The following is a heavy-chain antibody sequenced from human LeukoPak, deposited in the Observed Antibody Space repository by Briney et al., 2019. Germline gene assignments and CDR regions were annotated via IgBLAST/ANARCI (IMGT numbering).Heavy chain of an antibody. CDR2: IYYSGST. CDR1: GGSLSSSSYY. D-gene: IGHD3-10*01. V-gene: IGHV4-39*01. CDR3: ARLKSGGAGSYYKNPFDY. J-gene: IGHJ4*02. Sequence: SETLSLTCTVSGGSLSSSSYYWGWLRQPPGKGLEWIGSIYYSGSTYYNPSLKSRVTISVDTSKNQFSLRLSSVTAADTAVYYCARLKSGGAGSYYKNPFDYWGQGTLVTVSS.